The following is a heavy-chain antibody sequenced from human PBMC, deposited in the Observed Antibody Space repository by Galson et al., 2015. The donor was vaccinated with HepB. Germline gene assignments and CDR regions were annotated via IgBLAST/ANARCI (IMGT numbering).Heavy chain of an antibody. CDR3: ARSPVPGAGYYYYGMDV. D-gene: IGHD2-2*01. CDR1: GFTFSSYA. Sequence: SLRLSCAASGFTFSSYAMHWVRQAPGKGLEWVAVISYGGSNKYYADSVKGRFTISRDNSKNTLYLQMNSLRAEDTAVYYCARSPVPGAGYYYYGMDVWGQGTTVTVSS. V-gene: IGHV3-30-3*01. J-gene: IGHJ6*02. CDR2: ISYGGSNK.